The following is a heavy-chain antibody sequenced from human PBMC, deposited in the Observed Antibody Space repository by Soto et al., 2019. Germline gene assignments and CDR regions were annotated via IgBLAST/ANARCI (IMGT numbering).Heavy chain of an antibody. D-gene: IGHD3-10*01. J-gene: IGHJ5*02. CDR1: GFTFIGYS. V-gene: IGHV3-21*01. CDR3: ARDMAPNWFDP. CDR2: ISSSSSYI. Sequence: GGALRLSCAASGFTFIGYSMNWVRQAPGKWLEWVSSISSSSSYIYYEDSVKGPFTIYRDNAKNSLYLQMNSLRAEATAVYYCARDMAPNWFDPWGHGTLVPV.